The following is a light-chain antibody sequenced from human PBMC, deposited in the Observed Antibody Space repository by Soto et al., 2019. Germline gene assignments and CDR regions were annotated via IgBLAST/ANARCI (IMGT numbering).Light chain of an antibody. V-gene: IGKV1-5*03. CDR1: QSIRSW. CDR3: QQYSSYWT. CDR2: KAS. J-gene: IGKJ1*01. Sequence: DIQMTQSPSTLSASVGDRVTITCRASQSIRSWLAWYQQKAGKAPKLLIYKASNLESGVPSRFSGSGSGTEFTLTISSLQPDDFATYYCQQYSSYWTFGKGTKVEIK.